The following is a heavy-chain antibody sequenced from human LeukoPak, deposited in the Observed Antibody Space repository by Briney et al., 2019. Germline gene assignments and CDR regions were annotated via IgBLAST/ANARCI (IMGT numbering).Heavy chain of an antibody. CDR2: INQDGSEK. CDR3: ARDGSGWDC. J-gene: IGHJ4*02. Sequence: TGGSLRLSCAASGFTFSNNWMTWVRQAPGKGLEWVANINQDGSEKYYVASVKGRFTISGDNAKNSLFLQMNTLRAEDTAVYYCARDGSGWDCWGQGTLVTVSS. V-gene: IGHV3-7*05. D-gene: IGHD3-10*01. CDR1: GFTFSNNW.